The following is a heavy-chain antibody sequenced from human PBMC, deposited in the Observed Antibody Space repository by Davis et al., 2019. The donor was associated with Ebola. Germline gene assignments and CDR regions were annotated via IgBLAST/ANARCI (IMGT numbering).Heavy chain of an antibody. J-gene: IGHJ6*02. CDR1: GFTFSSYG. D-gene: IGHD3-22*01. V-gene: IGHV3-30*18. Sequence: GGSLRLSCAASGFTFSSYGMHWVRQAPGKGLEWVAVISYDGSNKYYADSVKGRFTISRDNSKNTLYLQMNSLRAEDTAVYYCAKDGAEAWVVVIGGYYYGMDVWGQGTTVTVSS. CDR2: ISYDGSNK. CDR3: AKDGAEAWVVVIGGYYYGMDV.